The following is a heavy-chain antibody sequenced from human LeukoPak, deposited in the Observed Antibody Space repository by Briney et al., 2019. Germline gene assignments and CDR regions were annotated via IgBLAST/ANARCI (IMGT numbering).Heavy chain of an antibody. CDR3: ARGEMATIRDYYYYGMDV. D-gene: IGHD5-24*01. J-gene: IGHJ6*02. CDR2: IIPIFGIA. V-gene: IGHV1-69*04. Sequence: SVKVSCKASGGTFSSYAISWVRQAPGQGLEWMGRIIPIFGIANYAQKFQGRVTITAGKSTSTAYMELSSLRSEDTAVYYCARGEMATIRDYYYYGMDVWGQGTTVTVSS. CDR1: GGTFSSYA.